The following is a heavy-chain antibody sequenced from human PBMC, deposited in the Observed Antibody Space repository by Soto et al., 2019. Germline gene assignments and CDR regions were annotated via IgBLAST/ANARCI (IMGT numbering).Heavy chain of an antibody. CDR2: IIPIFGTA. D-gene: IGHD2-21*02. V-gene: IGHV1-69*01. Sequence: QVQLVQSGAEVKKPGSSVKVSCKASGGTFSSYAISWVRQAPGQGIEWMGGIIPIFGTANYAQKLQGRVTITADESKSTDYMELSSLRSEDTAGYYCARDESAGCGGDCPTAVEIWGQGTMVTVSS. CDR1: GGTFSSYA. CDR3: ARDESAGCGGDCPTAVEI. J-gene: IGHJ3*02.